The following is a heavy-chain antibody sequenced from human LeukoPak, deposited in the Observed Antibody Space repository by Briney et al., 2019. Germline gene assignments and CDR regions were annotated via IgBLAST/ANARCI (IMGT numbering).Heavy chain of an antibody. CDR3: ARGRGSSWTNYFDC. D-gene: IGHD6-13*01. J-gene: IGHJ4*02. CDR1: GFTLSTYW. CDR2: IKQDGSEK. V-gene: IGHV3-7*01. Sequence: WGSLRLSCAASGFTLSTYWMSWVRQAPGKGLEWVANIKQDGSEKYYVDSVKGRFTISRDNAKNSLNLQMNSLRAEDTAVYYCARGRGSSWTNYFDCWGQGTLVTVSS.